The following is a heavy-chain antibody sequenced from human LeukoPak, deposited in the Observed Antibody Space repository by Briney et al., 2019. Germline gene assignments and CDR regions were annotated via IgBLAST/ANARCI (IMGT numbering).Heavy chain of an antibody. V-gene: IGHV3-23*01. CDR2: ISTSGGST. CDR1: GFTFSSYA. CDR3: AKGQEYLEWFYEY. Sequence: PGGSLRLSCAASGFTFSSYAMSWVRQAPGKGLEWVSAISTSGGSTYYADSVKGRFTISRDNSKNTLYLQMSSLRAEDTAVYYCAKGQEYLEWFYEYWGQGSLVTVSS. D-gene: IGHD3-3*01. J-gene: IGHJ4*02.